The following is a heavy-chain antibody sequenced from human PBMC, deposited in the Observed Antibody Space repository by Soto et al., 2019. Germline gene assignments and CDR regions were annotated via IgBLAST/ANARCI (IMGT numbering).Heavy chain of an antibody. CDR2: IFYTGST. V-gene: IGHV4-59*01. CDR1: GGSISRYF. CDR3: AHFSDLEWFDP. Sequence: LTCTVSGGSISRYFWSWIRQSPGKGLEWIGYIFYTGSTTYNPSLKSRVTISIDTSKNQFSLKLSSLTAADTAVYYCAHFSDLEWFDPWGQGTLVTVSS. J-gene: IGHJ5*02. D-gene: IGHD2-21*01.